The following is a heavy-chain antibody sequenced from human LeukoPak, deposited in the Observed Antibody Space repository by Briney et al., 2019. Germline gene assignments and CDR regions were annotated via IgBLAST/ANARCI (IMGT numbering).Heavy chain of an antibody. V-gene: IGHV1-2*02. CDR3: ARGYSYGDLDY. CDR1: GYTFTAYY. J-gene: IGHJ4*02. D-gene: IGHD5-18*01. CDR2: INPNSGGT. Sequence: GASVKVSCKASGYTFTAYYIHWLRQAPGQGLEWMGWINPNSGGTNYAQKFQGRVTMTRDTSICTAYMELSRLRSDDTAVYYCARGYSYGDLDYWGQGTLVTVSS.